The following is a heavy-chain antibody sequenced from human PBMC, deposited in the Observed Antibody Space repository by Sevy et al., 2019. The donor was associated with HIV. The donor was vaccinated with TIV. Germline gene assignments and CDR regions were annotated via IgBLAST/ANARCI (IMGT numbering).Heavy chain of an antibody. D-gene: IGHD2-15*01. CDR3: ARYTTSGYCSGGSCYTFDY. V-gene: IGHV4-59*01. CDR2: IYYSGST. J-gene: IGHJ4*02. CDR1: GGSISSYY. Sequence: SETLSLTCTVSGGSISSYYWSWIRQPPGKGLEWIGYIYYSGSTNYNPSLKSRVTISVDTSKNQFSLKLRSVTAADTAVYYCARYTTSGYCSGGSCYTFDYWGQGTLVTVSS.